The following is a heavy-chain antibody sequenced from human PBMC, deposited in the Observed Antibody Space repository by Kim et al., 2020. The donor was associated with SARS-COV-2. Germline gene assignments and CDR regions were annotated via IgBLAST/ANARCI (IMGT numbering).Heavy chain of an antibody. D-gene: IGHD2-2*01. J-gene: IGHJ4*02. Sequence: SETLSLTCAVYGGSFSGYYWSWIRQPPGKGLEWIGEINHSGSTNYNPSLKSRVTISVDTSKNQFSLKLSSVTTADTAVYYCARATKVGSTSRMEDYWGQGTLVTVSS. V-gene: IGHV4-34*01. CDR2: INHSGST. CDR1: GGSFSGYY. CDR3: ARATKVGSTSRMEDY.